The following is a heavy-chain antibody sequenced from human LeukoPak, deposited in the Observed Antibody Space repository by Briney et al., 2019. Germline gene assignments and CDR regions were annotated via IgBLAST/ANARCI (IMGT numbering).Heavy chain of an antibody. CDR2: IYYSGST. CDR1: GGSISSYY. D-gene: IGHD3-22*01. Sequence: SETLSLTCTVSGGSISSYYWSWIRQPPGKGLEWIGYIYYSGSTNYNPSLKSRVTISVDTSKNQFSLKLSSVTAADTAVYYCAGMIVRKGYLRYWGQGTLVTVSS. CDR3: AGMIVRKGYLRY. J-gene: IGHJ4*02. V-gene: IGHV4-59*12.